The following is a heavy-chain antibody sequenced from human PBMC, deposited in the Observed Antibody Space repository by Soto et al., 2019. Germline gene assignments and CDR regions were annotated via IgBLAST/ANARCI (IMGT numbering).Heavy chain of an antibody. Sequence: QVQLQESGPGLVKPSETLSLTCTVSGGSISSYYWSWIRQPPGKGLEWIGYIYYSGSTNYNPSLKSRVTISVDTSKNQFSLKLSSVTAADTAVYYCARDGLLGYCSGGSCYSGDAFDIWGQGTMVTVSS. D-gene: IGHD2-15*01. CDR2: IYYSGST. V-gene: IGHV4-59*01. J-gene: IGHJ3*02. CDR1: GGSISSYY. CDR3: ARDGLLGYCSGGSCYSGDAFDI.